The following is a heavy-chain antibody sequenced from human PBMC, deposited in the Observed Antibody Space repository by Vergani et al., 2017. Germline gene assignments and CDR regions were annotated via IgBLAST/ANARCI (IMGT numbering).Heavy chain of an antibody. Sequence: QLQLQESGPGLVKPSETLSLTCTVSGGSISSYYWSWIRQPPGKGLEWIGYIYYSGSTNYNPYLKSRVTITVDTSTNQFSLKLSSVTAADTAVYYCARVRRGIAAVFDYWGQGTLVTVSS. CDR3: ARVRRGIAAVFDY. V-gene: IGHV4-59*01. CDR1: GGSISSYY. J-gene: IGHJ4*02. D-gene: IGHD6-13*01. CDR2: IYYSGST.